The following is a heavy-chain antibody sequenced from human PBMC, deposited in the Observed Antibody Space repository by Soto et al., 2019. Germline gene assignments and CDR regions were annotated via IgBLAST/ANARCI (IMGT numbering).Heavy chain of an antibody. CDR3: ARTPLL. CDR2: IYDGGST. Sequence: PSETLSLTCTVSGDSISNVNYCWSWIRQPPDKGLEWIGHIYDGGSTYNNPSLTSRVTISVDTSKNQFSLKLSSVTAADTAVYYCARTPLLWGQGTLVTVSS. CDR1: GDSISNVNYC. J-gene: IGHJ4*02. V-gene: IGHV4-30-4*01.